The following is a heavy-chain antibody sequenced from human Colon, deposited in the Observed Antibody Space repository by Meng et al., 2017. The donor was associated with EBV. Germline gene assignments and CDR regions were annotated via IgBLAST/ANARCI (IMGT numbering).Heavy chain of an antibody. D-gene: IGHD2-21*02. CDR3: ARVKDCGGDCYSDN. CDR2: IYYSGST. J-gene: IGHJ4*02. Sequence: QLQLQESGPGLVKPSETVSLTCPVSGDSISSSPYYWGWIRQPPGKGLEWIGSIYYSGSTYYNPSLKSRVTISQDTAKNQFSLKLTSVTAADTAVYYCARVKDCGGDCYSDNWGQGTLVTVSS. V-gene: IGHV4-39*07. CDR1: GDSISSSPYY.